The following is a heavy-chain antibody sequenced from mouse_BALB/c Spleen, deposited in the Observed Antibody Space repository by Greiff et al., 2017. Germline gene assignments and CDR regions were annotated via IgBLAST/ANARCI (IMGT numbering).Heavy chain of an antibody. CDR2: ISSGSSTI. V-gene: IGHV5-17*02. J-gene: IGHJ2*01. D-gene: IGHD1-1*01. CDR1: GFTFSSFG. Sequence: EVQLVESGGGLVQPGGSRKLSCAASGFTFSSFGMHWVRQAPEKGLEWVAYISSGSSTIYYADTVKGRFTISRDNPKNTLFLQMTSLRSEDTAMYYCARSFYYYGSSVYYFDYWGQGTTLTVSS. CDR3: ARSFYYYGSSVYYFDY.